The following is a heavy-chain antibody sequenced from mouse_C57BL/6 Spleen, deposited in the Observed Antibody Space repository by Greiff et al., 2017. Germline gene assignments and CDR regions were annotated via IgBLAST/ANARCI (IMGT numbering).Heavy chain of an antibody. CDR1: GYTFTSYN. D-gene: IGHD1-1*01. J-gene: IGHJ4*01. Sequence: LQQSGAELVRPGASVKMSCKASGYTFTSYNMHWVKQTPRQGLEWIGAIYPGNGDTSYNQKFKGKATLTVDKSSSTAYMQLSSLTSEDSAVYCCAREMLLRYQGGDYAMDYWGQGTSVTVSS. V-gene: IGHV1-12*01. CDR2: IYPGNGDT. CDR3: AREMLLRYQGGDYAMDY.